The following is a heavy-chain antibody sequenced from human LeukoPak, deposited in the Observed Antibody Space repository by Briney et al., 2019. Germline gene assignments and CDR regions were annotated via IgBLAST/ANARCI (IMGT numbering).Heavy chain of an antibody. CDR2: IIQGGGKT. D-gene: IGHD5/OR15-5a*01. Sequence: PGGSLRLSCAGSGFSFRMGWVRQTPEKRLEYVANIIQGGGKTHYVDSVNGRFPISRDNAKKQQYLQMNRLPGDDTATNYYVSALGDDSVGRVYAGNDYWGQGTLVLVSS. V-gene: IGHV3-7*01. CDR3: VSALGDDSVGRVYAGNDY. J-gene: IGHJ4*02. CDR1: GFSFR.